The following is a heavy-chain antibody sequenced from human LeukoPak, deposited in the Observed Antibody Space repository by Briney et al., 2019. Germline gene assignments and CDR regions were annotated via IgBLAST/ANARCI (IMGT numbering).Heavy chain of an antibody. Sequence: GGSLRLSCAASGFTVSSNYMSWVRQAPGKGLEWVSVIYSGGSTYYADSVKGRFIISRDNAKNSLYLQMNSVRDEDTAVYYCARDLLPVGSTGLAYWGQGTLVTVSS. CDR2: IYSGGST. J-gene: IGHJ4*02. V-gene: IGHV3-66*01. CDR1: GFTVSSNY. D-gene: IGHD2-8*02. CDR3: ARDLLPVGSTGLAY.